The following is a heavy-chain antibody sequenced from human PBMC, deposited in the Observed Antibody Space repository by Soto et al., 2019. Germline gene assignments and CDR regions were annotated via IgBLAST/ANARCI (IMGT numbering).Heavy chain of an antibody. CDR2: ISGSGGST. V-gene: IGHV3-23*01. D-gene: IGHD3-10*01. CDR3: AKDLSYYGSGSYYFDY. CDR1: GFTFSSYA. Sequence: PVGSLRLSCAASGFTFSSYAMSWVRQAPGKGLEWVSAISGSGGSTYYADSVKGRFTISRDNSKNTLYLQMNSLRAEDTAVYYCAKDLSYYGSGSYYFDYWGQGTLVTVSS. J-gene: IGHJ4*02.